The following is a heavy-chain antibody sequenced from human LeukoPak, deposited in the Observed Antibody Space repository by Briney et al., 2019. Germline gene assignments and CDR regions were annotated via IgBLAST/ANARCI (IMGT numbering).Heavy chain of an antibody. V-gene: IGHV3-30*04. CDR3: AKDALSGSYYVPNYFDY. D-gene: IGHD1-26*01. CDR2: ISYDGSNK. CDR1: GFAFSSYA. J-gene: IGHJ4*02. Sequence: GGSLRLSCAASGFAFSSYAMHWVRQAPGKGLEWVAVISYDGSNKYYADSVKGRFTISRDNSKNTLYLQMNSLRAEDTAVYYCAKDALSGSYYVPNYFDYWGQGTLVTVSS.